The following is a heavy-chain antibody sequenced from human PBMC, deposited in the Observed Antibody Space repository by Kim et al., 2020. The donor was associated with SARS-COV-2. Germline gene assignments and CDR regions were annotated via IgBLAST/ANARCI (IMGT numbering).Heavy chain of an antibody. V-gene: IGHV1-24*01. CDR3: ATDLRSYYDSSGYYNPQNDAFDI. J-gene: IGHJ3*02. D-gene: IGHD3-22*01. Sequence: ASVKVSCKFSGYTLTELSMHWVRQAPGKGLEWMGGFDPEDGETIYAQKFQGRVTMTEDTSTDTAYMELSSLRSEDTAVYYCATDLRSYYDSSGYYNPQNDAFDIWGQGTMVTVSS. CDR1: GYTLTELS. CDR2: FDPEDGET.